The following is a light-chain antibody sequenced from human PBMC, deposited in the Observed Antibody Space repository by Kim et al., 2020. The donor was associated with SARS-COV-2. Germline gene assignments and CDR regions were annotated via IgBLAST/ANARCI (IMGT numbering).Light chain of an antibody. J-gene: IGLJ3*02. Sequence: LPRTRPGTSSDVGGFNYVSWYQQHPDKAPKLMFYEVSKRPSGVPDRFSGSKSGNAASLTVSGLQAEDEADYYCSSYAVNYNLVFGGGTQLTVL. CDR3: SSYAVNYNLV. CDR1: SSDVGGFNY. V-gene: IGLV2-8*01. CDR2: EVS.